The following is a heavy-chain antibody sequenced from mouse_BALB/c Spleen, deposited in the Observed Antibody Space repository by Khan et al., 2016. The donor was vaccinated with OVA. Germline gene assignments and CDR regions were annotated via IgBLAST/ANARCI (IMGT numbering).Heavy chain of an antibody. D-gene: IGHD1-1*01. Sequence: QVQLQQSGAELARPGASVKMSCKASGYTFTSYSMHWIKQRPGKGLEWIGNINPSNAYTNYNQKFKDKATLTAEKSSSTAYMQLSSLTSEDSAVYYCARDFHYYGSRGALYYWGQGTSVTVSS. J-gene: IGHJ4*01. CDR1: GYTFTSYS. V-gene: IGHV1-4*01. CDR2: INPSNAYT. CDR3: ARDFHYYGSRGALYY.